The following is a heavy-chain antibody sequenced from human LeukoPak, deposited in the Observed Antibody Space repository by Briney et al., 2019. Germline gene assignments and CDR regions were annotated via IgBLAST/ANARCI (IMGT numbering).Heavy chain of an antibody. Sequence: GGSLRLSCAASGFTFSTYWMHWVGQAPGKGVLWVSRVNSDGSSTMYADSVKGRFTISRDSSKYTLYLQMNSLRPEDTAMYYCARGRITRLWFGELLLDYWGQGTLVTVSS. CDR1: GFTFSTYW. CDR2: VNSDGSST. V-gene: IGHV3-74*03. J-gene: IGHJ4*02. CDR3: ARGRITRLWFGELLLDY. D-gene: IGHD3-10*01.